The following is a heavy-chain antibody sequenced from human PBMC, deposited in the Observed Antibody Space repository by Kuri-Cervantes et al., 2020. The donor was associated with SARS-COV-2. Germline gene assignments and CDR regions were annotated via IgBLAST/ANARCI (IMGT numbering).Heavy chain of an antibody. V-gene: IGHV4-39*01. J-gene: IGHJ3*02. Sequence: GSLRLSCTVSGASIHSSSYYWGWLRQPPGKGLQWIGSIYYSGSTYYNPSLKSRVTISVDTSKNQFSLNLSSVTAADTAVYYCAGGGDALDIWGQGTMVTVSS. CDR3: AGGGDALDI. D-gene: IGHD3-16*01. CDR2: IYYSGST. CDR1: GASIHSSSYY.